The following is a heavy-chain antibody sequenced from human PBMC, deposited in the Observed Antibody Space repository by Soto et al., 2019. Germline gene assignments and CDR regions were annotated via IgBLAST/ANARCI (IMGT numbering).Heavy chain of an antibody. D-gene: IGHD5-12*01. CDR2: ISYSGNT. J-gene: IGHJ4*02. CDR3: ASTRLVATSVWY. V-gene: IGHV4-39*01. CDR1: GDSISSSSYH. Sequence: KASETLSLTCSVSGDSISSSSYHWGWIRQPPGKGLEWIGTISYSGNTYYKSSLKSRVTISVDTSRNQFSLKLSSVTAADTAVYYCASTRLVATSVWYWGQGTLVTVPQ.